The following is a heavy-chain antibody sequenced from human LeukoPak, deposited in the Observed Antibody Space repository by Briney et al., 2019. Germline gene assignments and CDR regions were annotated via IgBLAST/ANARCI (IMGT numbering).Heavy chain of an antibody. CDR2: ISSSGSTI. V-gene: IGHV3-11*01. D-gene: IGHD2-2*01. CDR1: GFTFSDYY. CDR3: AGVGYCSSTSCFGSWSVWFDP. J-gene: IGHJ5*02. Sequence: GGSLRLSCAASGFTFSDYYMSWIRQAPGKGLEWVSYISSSGSTIYYADSVKGRFTISRDNAKNSLYLQMNSLRAEDTAVYYCAGVGYCSSTSCFGSWSVWFDPWGQGTLVTVSS.